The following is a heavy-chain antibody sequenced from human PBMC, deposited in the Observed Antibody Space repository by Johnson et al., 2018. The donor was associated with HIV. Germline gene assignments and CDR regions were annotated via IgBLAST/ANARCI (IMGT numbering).Heavy chain of an antibody. D-gene: IGHD4-23*01. CDR1: GFTFSSYA. J-gene: IGHJ3*02. V-gene: IGHV3-43*01. Sequence: VQLVESGGGLVQPGGSLRLSCAASGFTFSSYAMSWVRQAPGKGLEWVSLISWDGGSTYYADSVKGRFTISRDNSKNSLYLQMNSLRTEDTALYYCVKGRRWLPYGGAFDIWGQGTMVTVSS. CDR3: VKGRRWLPYGGAFDI. CDR2: ISWDGGST.